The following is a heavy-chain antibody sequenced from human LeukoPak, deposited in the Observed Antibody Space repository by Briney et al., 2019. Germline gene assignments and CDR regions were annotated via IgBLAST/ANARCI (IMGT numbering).Heavy chain of an antibody. Sequence: ASVKVSCKASGYTFTGYYMHWVRQAPGQGLEWMGWINPNSGGTNYAQEFQGRVTMTRDTSISTAYMELSRLRSDDTAVYYCARASVLAAGSDYWGQGTLVTVSS. V-gene: IGHV1-2*02. CDR1: GYTFTGYY. CDR2: INPNSGGT. CDR3: ARASVLAAGSDY. J-gene: IGHJ4*02. D-gene: IGHD6-13*01.